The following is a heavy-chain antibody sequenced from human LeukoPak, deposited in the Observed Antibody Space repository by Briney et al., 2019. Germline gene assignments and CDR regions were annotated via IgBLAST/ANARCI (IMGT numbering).Heavy chain of an antibody. D-gene: IGHD6-13*01. J-gene: IGHJ5*02. V-gene: IGHV3-30*04. CDR3: ARQRMMTAAGTILNWFDP. CDR1: GFTFSSYA. Sequence: PGRSLRLSCAASGFTFSSYAMHWVRQAPGKGLEWVAVISYEGSNKYYADSVKGRFTISRDNSKNTLYLQMNSLRAEDTAVYYCARQRMMTAAGTILNWFDPWGQGTLVTVSS. CDR2: ISYEGSNK.